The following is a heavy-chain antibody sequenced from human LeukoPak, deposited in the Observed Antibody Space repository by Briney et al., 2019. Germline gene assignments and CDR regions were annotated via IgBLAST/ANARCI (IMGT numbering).Heavy chain of an antibody. D-gene: IGHD5-18*01. CDR3: ARVKAAMASDY. V-gene: IGHV3-7*01. CDR2: IKQDGSEK. J-gene: IGHJ4*02. Sequence: GGSLRLSCAASGFTFSNNWMSWVRQAPGKGLEWVANIKQDGSEKYYVDSVKGRFTISRDNAKNSLYLQMNSLRAEDTAVYYCARVKAAMASDYWGQGTLVTVSS. CDR1: GFTFSNNW.